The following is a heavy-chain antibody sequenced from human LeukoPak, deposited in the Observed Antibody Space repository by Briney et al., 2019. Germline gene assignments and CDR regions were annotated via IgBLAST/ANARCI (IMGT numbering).Heavy chain of an antibody. Sequence: SVKVSCKASGGTFSSYAISWVRQAPGQGLEWMGGIIPIFGTANYAQKFQGRVTITTDESTSTAYMELSSLRSEDTAVYYCAREITIFGVVQRFDYWGQGTLVTVSS. J-gene: IGHJ4*02. D-gene: IGHD3-3*01. CDR2: IIPIFGTA. CDR3: AREITIFGVVQRFDY. CDR1: GGTFSSYA. V-gene: IGHV1-69*05.